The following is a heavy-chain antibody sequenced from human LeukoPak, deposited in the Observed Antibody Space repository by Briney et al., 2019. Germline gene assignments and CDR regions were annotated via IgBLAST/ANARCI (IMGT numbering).Heavy chain of an antibody. CDR1: GGSFSGYY. J-gene: IGHJ4*02. D-gene: IGHD3-10*01. CDR2: INHSGST. Sequence: PSETLSLTCAVYGGSFSGYYWSWIRQPPGKGLEGIGEINHSGSTNYNPSLKSRVTVSVDTSKNQFSLKLSSVTAADTAVYYCARAKAYYYRSGSTIWHPGSYYYFDYWGQGTLVTVSS. V-gene: IGHV4-34*01. CDR3: ARAKAYYYRSGSTIWHPGSYYYFDY.